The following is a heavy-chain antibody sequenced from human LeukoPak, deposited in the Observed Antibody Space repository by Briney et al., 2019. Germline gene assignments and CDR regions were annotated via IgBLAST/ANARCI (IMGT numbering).Heavy chain of an antibody. D-gene: IGHD5-12*01. CDR1: GFTFSSYS. CDR3: AKSLATAHYFDF. J-gene: IGHJ4*02. Sequence: PGGSLRLSCAASGFTFSSYSMNWVRQAPGKGLEWVSIFGVSGNTYYADSVKGRFTISRDNSENTLYLQMNSLRAEDTALYYCAKSLATAHYFDFWGQGTLVTVSS. V-gene: IGHV3-23*01. CDR2: FGVSGNT.